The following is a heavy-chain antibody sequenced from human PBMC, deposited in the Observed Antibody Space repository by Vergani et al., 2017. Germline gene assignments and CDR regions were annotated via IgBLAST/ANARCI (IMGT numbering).Heavy chain of an antibody. V-gene: IGHV1-69*01. CDR1: GGTFSSYA. Sequence: QVQLVQSGAEVKKPGSSVKVSCKASGGTFSSYAISWVRQAPGQGLEWMGGIIPIFGTANYAQKFQGRVTITADEATSTAYMELSSLRSEATAVYYCARDSAAGYSSSWYFDYWGQGTLVTVSS. D-gene: IGHD6-13*01. CDR3: ARDSAAGYSSSWYFDY. J-gene: IGHJ4*02. CDR2: IIPIFGTA.